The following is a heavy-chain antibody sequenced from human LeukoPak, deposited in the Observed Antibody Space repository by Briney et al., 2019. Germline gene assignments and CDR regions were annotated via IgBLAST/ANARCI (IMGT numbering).Heavy chain of an antibody. D-gene: IGHD2-2*02. CDR1: GGSISSYY. J-gene: IGHJ4*02. CDR2: IYYSGST. Sequence: SETLSLTCTVSGGSISSYYWGWIRQPPGKGLEWIGYIYYSGSTNYNPSLKSRVTISVDTSKNQFSLKLSSVTAADTAVYYCARHCSSTSCYNQPDYWGQGTLVTVPS. V-gene: IGHV4-59*08. CDR3: ARHCSSTSCYNQPDY.